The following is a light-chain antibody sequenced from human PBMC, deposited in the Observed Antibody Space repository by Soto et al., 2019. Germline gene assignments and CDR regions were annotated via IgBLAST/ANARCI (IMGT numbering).Light chain of an antibody. V-gene: IGLV3-21*04. J-gene: IGLJ2*01. CDR2: YDS. CDR3: QVWDSSSDHVV. CDR1: NIGSKS. Sequence: SYELTQPPSVSVAPGKTAMITCGGNNIGSKSVHWYQQKPGQAPVLVIYYDSDRPSGIPERFSGSNSGNTATLTISRVEAEDEADYYCQVWDSSSDHVVFGGGTKLTVL.